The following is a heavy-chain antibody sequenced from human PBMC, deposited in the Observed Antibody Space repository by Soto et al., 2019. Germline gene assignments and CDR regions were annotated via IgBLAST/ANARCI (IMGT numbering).Heavy chain of an antibody. V-gene: IGHV3-48*02. D-gene: IGHD4-17*01. J-gene: IGHJ4*02. CDR3: ARDASVTMFFDY. Sequence: PGGSLRLSCAASGFPFSNYNMNWVRKAPGKGLEWVSYISGSSSTVYYADSVKGRLTISRDNAKSSLYLQMNSLRDEDTAVYYCARDASVTMFFDYWGQGTPVTVSS. CDR2: ISGSSSTV. CDR1: GFPFSNYN.